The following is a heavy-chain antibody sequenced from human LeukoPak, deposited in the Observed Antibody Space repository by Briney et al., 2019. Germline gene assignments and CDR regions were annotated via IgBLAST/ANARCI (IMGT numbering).Heavy chain of an antibody. J-gene: IGHJ4*02. V-gene: IGHV3-23*01. CDR3: AKGSYYNSSGTYYFDY. Sequence: GGSLRLSCAASGFTFSSYAMSWVRKPQGKGLEWVSAISGSGDNTYYADSVKGRFTISRDNSKNTLYLQMNSLRAEDTALYYCAKGSYYNSSGTYYFDYWGQGTLVTVSS. CDR2: ISGSGDNT. CDR1: GFTFSSYA. D-gene: IGHD3-22*01.